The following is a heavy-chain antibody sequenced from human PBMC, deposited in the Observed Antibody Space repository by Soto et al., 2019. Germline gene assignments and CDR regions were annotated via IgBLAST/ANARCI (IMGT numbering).Heavy chain of an antibody. Sequence: QVQLVQSGAEVKKPGASVKVSCKASGYTFTSYDINWVRQATGQGLEWMGWMNPNNNNTGYAQKFQGRGTMTRNTSISTAYMELSRLGSEDTAVYYCARGPHPYFNAYWGQGTLVTVSS. J-gene: IGHJ4*02. CDR2: MNPNNNNT. D-gene: IGHD2-8*01. V-gene: IGHV1-8*01. CDR3: ARGPHPYFNAY. CDR1: GYTFTSYD.